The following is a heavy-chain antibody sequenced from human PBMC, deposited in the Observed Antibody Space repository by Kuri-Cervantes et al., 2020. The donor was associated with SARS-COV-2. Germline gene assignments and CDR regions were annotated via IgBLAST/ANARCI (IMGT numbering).Heavy chain of an antibody. D-gene: IGHD2-15*01. CDR2: IYPGDSDT. CDR3: ARQSCSGGSCPSSGAFDI. J-gene: IGHJ3*02. CDR1: GYSFTSYW. V-gene: IGHV5-51*01. Sequence: KVSCKGSGYSFTSYWIGWVRQMPGKGLEWMGIIYPGDSDTRYSPSFQGQVTISADKSISTAYLQWSSLKASDTAMYYCARQSCSGGSCPSSGAFDIWGQETMVTVSS.